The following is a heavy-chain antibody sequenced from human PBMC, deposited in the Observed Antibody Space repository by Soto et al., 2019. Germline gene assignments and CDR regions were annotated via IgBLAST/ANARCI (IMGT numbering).Heavy chain of an antibody. CDR3: ARLVLLWFGAGYYYYYGMDV. J-gene: IGHJ6*02. D-gene: IGHD3-10*01. V-gene: IGHV4-59*04. Sequence: PSETLSLTCTVSGASISSNYCNWIRQPPGKGLEWIGCIYYSGSTYYNPSLKSRVTISVDTSKNQFSLKLSSVTAADTAVYYCARLVLLWFGAGYYYYYGMDVWGQGTTVTVSS. CDR1: GASISSNY. CDR2: IYYSGST.